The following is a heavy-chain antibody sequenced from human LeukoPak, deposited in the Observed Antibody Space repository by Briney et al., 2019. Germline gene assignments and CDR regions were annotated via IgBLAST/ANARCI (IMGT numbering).Heavy chain of an antibody. CDR2: ISYDGSNK. J-gene: IGHJ6*02. CDR3: AKPNDVYYYYYGMDV. V-gene: IGHV3-30*18. CDR1: GFTFSSYG. Sequence: PGGSLRLSCAASGFTFSSYGMHWVRQAPGKGLEWVAVISYDGSNKYYADSVKGRFTISRDNSKNTLYLQMNSLRAEDTAVYYCAKPNDVYYYYYGMDVWGQGTTVTVSS. D-gene: IGHD1-1*01.